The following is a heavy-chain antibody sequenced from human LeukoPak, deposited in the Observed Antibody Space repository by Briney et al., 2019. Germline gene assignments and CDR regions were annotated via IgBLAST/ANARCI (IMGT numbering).Heavy chain of an antibody. Sequence: PGGSLRLSCAASGFIFGSYSMNWVRQAPGKGLEWVSYISSGSSTIYYADSVKGRFTISRDNAKNSLYLQMNSLRAEDTAVYYCARVRSGYSMDYWGQGTLVTVSS. CDR3: ARVRSGYSMDY. V-gene: IGHV3-48*01. CDR1: GFIFGSYS. J-gene: IGHJ4*02. CDR2: ISSGSSTI. D-gene: IGHD3-3*01.